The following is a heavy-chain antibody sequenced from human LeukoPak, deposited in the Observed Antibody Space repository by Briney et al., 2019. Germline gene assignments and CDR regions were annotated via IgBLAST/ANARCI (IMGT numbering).Heavy chain of an antibody. CDR3: ARYLCTGVSCHGFDY. D-gene: IGHD2-15*01. J-gene: IGHJ4*02. CDR2: IYYIGSI. Sequence: SETLSLTCTVPGGSINNYYWSSVRQPPGKGLGWIGYIYYIGSINYNPSLQSRATISVDTYKNQFSLRLTSMTAADTAVYYCARYLCTGVSCHGFDYWGQGILVTVAS. CDR1: GGSINNYY. V-gene: IGHV4-59*01.